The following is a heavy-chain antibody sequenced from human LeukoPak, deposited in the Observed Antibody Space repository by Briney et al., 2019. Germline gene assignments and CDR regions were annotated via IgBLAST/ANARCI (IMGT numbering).Heavy chain of an antibody. J-gene: IGHJ3*02. V-gene: IGHV3-53*01. CDR3: ARDRHRYRGINSDGDAFDI. Sequence: GGSLRLSCAASGFAVSSNYISWVRQAPGKGLEWVSIIYSDGSTFHADSVKGRFTMSRDNSKNTLDLQMNSLRAEDTAVYFCARDRHRYRGINSDGDAFDIWGQGTMVTVSS. CDR2: IYSDGST. D-gene: IGHD5-12*01. CDR1: GFAVSSNY.